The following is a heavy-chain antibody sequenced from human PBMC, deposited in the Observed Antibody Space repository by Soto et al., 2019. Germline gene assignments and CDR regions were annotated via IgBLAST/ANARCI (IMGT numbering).Heavy chain of an antibody. V-gene: IGHV4-34*01. Sequence: SETLSLTCAVYGGSFSGYYWSWIRQPPGKGLEWIGEINHSGSTNYNPSLKSRVTISVDTSKNQFSLKLSSVTAADTAVYYCARGSGYYYYYGMDVWGQGTTVTVSS. CDR3: ARGSGYYYYYGMDV. CDR1: GGSFSGYY. CDR2: INHSGST. J-gene: IGHJ6*02.